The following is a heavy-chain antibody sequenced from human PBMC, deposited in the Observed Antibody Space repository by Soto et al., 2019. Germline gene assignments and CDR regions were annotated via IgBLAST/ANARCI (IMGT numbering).Heavy chain of an antibody. D-gene: IGHD1-1*01. CDR2: IIPIFGTA. CDR1: GGTFSSYA. J-gene: IGHJ4*02. CDR3: ARKDRAGTTGGLDY. Sequence: QVQLVQSGAEVKKPGSSVKVSCKASGGTFSSYAISWVRQAPGQGLEWMGGIIPIFGTANYAQKFQGRVTITADESTSTAYMALSRLRSEDTAEYYCARKDRAGTTGGLDYWGQGTLVTLSS. V-gene: IGHV1-69*12.